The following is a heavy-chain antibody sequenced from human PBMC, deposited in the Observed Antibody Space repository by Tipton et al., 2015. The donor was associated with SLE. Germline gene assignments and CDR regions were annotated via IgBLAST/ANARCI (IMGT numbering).Heavy chain of an antibody. CDR2: TYYRSKWYN. J-gene: IGHJ6*03. Sequence: GLVKPSQTLSLTCAISGDSVSSNSAAWNWIRQSPSRGLEWLGRTYYRSKWYNDYAVSVRSRITINPDTSKNQFSLQLNSVTPEDTAVYYCARVNLKYCSGGSCYHYYYMDVWGKGTTVTVSS. CDR1: GDSVSSNSAA. CDR3: ARVNLKYCSGGSCYHYYYMDV. V-gene: IGHV6-1*01. D-gene: IGHD2-15*01.